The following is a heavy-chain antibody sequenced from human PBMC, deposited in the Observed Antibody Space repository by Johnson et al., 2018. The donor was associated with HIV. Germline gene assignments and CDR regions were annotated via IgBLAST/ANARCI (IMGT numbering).Heavy chain of an antibody. CDR1: GFTFSDYY. Sequence: VQLVESGGGLVQPGGSLRLSCVASGFTFSDYYMSWIRQAPGKGLVWVSRINSDGSSTNYADSVKGRFTIARDNAKNTLYLQMSSLRAEDTAVYYCVTLVVAPPFDIWGQGTMVTVSS. D-gene: IGHD2-15*01. J-gene: IGHJ3*02. CDR3: VTLVVAPPFDI. CDR2: INSDGSST. V-gene: IGHV3-74*02.